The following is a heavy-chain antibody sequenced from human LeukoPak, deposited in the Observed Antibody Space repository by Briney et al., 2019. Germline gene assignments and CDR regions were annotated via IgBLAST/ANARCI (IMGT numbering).Heavy chain of an antibody. CDR2: ITGSSNRI. Sequence: GGSLRLSCAASGFTFSPYSMNWIRQAPGKGLEWVSYITGSSNRIHYADSVRGRFTISRDNAMNSLYLQMNSLRAEDTAVYYCARVSGPRDYFDYWGQGTLVTVSS. CDR1: GFTFSPYS. V-gene: IGHV3-48*01. D-gene: IGHD3-3*01. CDR3: ARVSGPRDYFDY. J-gene: IGHJ4*02.